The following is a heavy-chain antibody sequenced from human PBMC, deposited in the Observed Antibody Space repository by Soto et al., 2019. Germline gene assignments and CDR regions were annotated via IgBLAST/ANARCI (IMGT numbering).Heavy chain of an antibody. V-gene: IGHV3-33*01. CDR3: ARAVGPFDY. CDR2: IWFDGSNK. CDR1: GFTFSTYG. J-gene: IGHJ4*02. Sequence: QVQLVESGGGVVQPGKSLRLSCAASGFTFSTYGMHWVRQAPGKGLEWVAVIWFDGSNKYYADSVKGRFAISRDNSKNTLFLQMNSLRAEDTAVYSCARAVGPFDYWGQGTLVTVSS. D-gene: IGHD2-2*01.